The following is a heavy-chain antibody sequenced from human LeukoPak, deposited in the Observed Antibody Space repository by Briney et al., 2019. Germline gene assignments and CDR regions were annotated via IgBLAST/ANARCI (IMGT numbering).Heavy chain of an antibody. CDR3: ARERGSGSYHPFDP. Sequence: GGSLRLSCAASGFTFSSYAMSWVRRAQGKGLGWVSAISGSGGSTYYADSAKGRFTISRDNAKNSLYLQMNSLRAEDTAVYYCARERGSGSYHPFDPWGQGTLVTVSS. CDR1: GFTFSSYA. J-gene: IGHJ5*02. V-gene: IGHV3-23*01. CDR2: ISGSGGST. D-gene: IGHD3-10*01.